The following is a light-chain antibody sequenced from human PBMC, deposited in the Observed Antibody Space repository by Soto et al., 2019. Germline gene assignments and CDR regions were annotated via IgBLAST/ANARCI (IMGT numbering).Light chain of an antibody. Sequence: QSALTQPASVSGSPGQSITISCTGTSSDVGGYNYVSWYQQHPGKAPKLMIYEVSNRPSGVSNRFSGSKSGNTASLTISGLQAEDEADYYCSSYTSSSTLDGFFFGTGTKVTVL. CDR1: SSDVGGYNY. CDR3: SSYTSSSTLDGFF. V-gene: IGLV2-14*01. CDR2: EVS. J-gene: IGLJ1*01.